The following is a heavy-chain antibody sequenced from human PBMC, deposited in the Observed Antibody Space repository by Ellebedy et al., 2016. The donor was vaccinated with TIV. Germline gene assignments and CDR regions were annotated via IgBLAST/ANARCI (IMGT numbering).Heavy chain of an antibody. CDR1: GGSFSGHY. J-gene: IGHJ3*02. V-gene: IGHV4-34*01. CDR2: INHSGST. D-gene: IGHD2-2*01. Sequence: SETLSLTCAVYGGSFSGHYWSWIRQPPGKGLEWIGEINHSGSTIYNPSLKSRVTLSVDTSKNQLSLKLSSVTAADTAVYSCARDHSGYQPLFDAFDIWGQGTMVTVSS. CDR3: ARDHSGYQPLFDAFDI.